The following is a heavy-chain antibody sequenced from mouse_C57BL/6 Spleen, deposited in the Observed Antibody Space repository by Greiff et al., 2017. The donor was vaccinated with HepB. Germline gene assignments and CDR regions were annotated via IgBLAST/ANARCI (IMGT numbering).Heavy chain of an antibody. CDR1: GYTFTSYW. V-gene: IGHV1-69*01. J-gene: IGHJ4*01. CDR2: IDPSDSYT. CDR3: ARRAAQARYAMDY. Sequence: QVQLKQPGAELVMPGASVKLSCKASGYTFTSYWMHWVKQRPGQGLEWIGEIDPSDSYTNYNQKFKGKSTLTVDKSSSTAYMQLSSLTSEDSAVYYCARRAAQARYAMDYWGQGTSVTVSS. D-gene: IGHD3-2*02.